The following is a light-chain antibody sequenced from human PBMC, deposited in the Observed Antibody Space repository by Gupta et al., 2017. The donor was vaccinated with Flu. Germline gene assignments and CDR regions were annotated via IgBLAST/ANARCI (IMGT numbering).Light chain of an antibody. Sequence: IVLTQSPATLSVSPGERATLSCRASLSISTNLAWYQQKAGQAPRLLIYGASTRATGIPARFSGSGSGADVTLTISSLQSEDFAVYYCQQYNNWPPLTFGGGTKVEIK. CDR2: GAS. V-gene: IGKV3-15*01. J-gene: IGKJ4*01. CDR1: LSISTN. CDR3: QQYNNWPPLT.